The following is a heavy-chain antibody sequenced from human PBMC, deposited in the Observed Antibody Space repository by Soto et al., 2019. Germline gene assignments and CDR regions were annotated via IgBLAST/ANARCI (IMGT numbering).Heavy chain of an antibody. V-gene: IGHV1-69*01. Sequence: VSCKASGGTFSSYAISWVRQAPGQGLEWMGGIIPIFGTANYAQKFQGRVTITADESTSTAYMELSSLRSEDTAVYYCASGGPAAAAGDYYYYGMDVWGQGTTVTVSS. CDR1: GGTFSSYA. CDR3: ASGGPAAAAGDYYYYGMDV. J-gene: IGHJ6*02. CDR2: IIPIFGTA. D-gene: IGHD6-13*01.